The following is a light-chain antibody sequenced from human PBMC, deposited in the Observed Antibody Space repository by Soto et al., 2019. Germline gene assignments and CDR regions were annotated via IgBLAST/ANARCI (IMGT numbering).Light chain of an antibody. CDR1: SSYVGGYDF. J-gene: IGLJ2*01. CDR3: CSYAGDLAL. V-gene: IGLV2-11*01. CDR2: DVS. Sequence: QSVLTQPRSVSGSPGQSVTISCTGTSSYVGGYDFVSWYQQHPGKAPKLMISDVSKRPSGVPDRFSGSKSGNTASLTISGLQAEDEADYYCCSYAGDLALFGGGTKATVL.